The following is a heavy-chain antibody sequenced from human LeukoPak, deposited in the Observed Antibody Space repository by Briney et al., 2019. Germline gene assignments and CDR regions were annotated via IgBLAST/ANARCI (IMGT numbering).Heavy chain of an antibody. CDR1: GGSLSSYY. J-gene: IGHJ4*02. D-gene: IGHD3-10*01. CDR3: ARGRILVGVRGGPIYFDY. V-gene: IGHV4-59*01. Sequence: SETLSLTYTVSGGSLSSYYWSWVRQPPGKGLEWIGYIYYSGSTTYNPALKSRVTISVDTSKNQFSLKLSSVTAADTAVYYCARGRILVGVRGGPIYFDYWGQGTLVTVSS. CDR2: IYYSGST.